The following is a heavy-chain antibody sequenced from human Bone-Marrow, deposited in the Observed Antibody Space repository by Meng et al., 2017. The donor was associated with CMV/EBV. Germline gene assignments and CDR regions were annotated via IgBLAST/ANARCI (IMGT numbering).Heavy chain of an antibody. D-gene: IGHD3-16*01. J-gene: IGHJ4*02. CDR2: ISYDGSNK. CDR1: GFTFSSYA. Sequence: GESLKISCAASGFTFSSYAMHWVRQAPGKGLEWVAVISYDGSNKYYADSVKGRVTISRDNSKNTLYLQMNSLRAEDTAVYYCARVRGNYVWYFDYWGQGTLVTVSS. V-gene: IGHV3-30*04. CDR3: ARVRGNYVWYFDY.